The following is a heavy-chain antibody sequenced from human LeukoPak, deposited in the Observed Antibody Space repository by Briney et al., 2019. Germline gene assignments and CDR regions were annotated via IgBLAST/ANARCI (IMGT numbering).Heavy chain of an antibody. D-gene: IGHD3-3*01. Sequence: ASETLSLTCTVSGGSISSGDYYWSWIRQPPGKGLEWIGYIYYSGSTYYNPSLKSRVTISVDTSKNQFSLKLSSVTAVDTAVYYCASRFWSGYLFDYWGQGTLVTVSS. CDR2: IYYSGST. J-gene: IGHJ4*02. CDR1: GGSISSGDYY. V-gene: IGHV4-30-4*08. CDR3: ASRFWSGYLFDY.